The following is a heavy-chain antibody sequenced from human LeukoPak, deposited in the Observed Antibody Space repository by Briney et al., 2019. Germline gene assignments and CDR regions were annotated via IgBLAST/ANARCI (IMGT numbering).Heavy chain of an antibody. CDR2: ISGSGINT. Sequence: GGSLRLSCAASGFIFSSHAMSWVRQAPGKGLEWVSSISGSGINTYYADSVKGRFTISRDNSKNTLYLQMNSLRAEDTAVYYCASLWDTKGYFDYWGQGTLVTVSS. CDR1: GFIFSSHA. D-gene: IGHD5-18*01. V-gene: IGHV3-23*01. J-gene: IGHJ4*02. CDR3: ASLWDTKGYFDY.